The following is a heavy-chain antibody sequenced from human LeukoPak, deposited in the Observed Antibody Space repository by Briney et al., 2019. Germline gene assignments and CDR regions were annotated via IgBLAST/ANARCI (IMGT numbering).Heavy chain of an antibody. CDR1: GFTFSIYW. CDR2: INSDATST. J-gene: IGHJ4*02. D-gene: IGHD5-18*01. CDR3: ARVGYSYGSSYFDY. Sequence: GGSLRLSCAASGFTFSIYWMHWVRQAPGKGLVWVSRINSDATSTTYADSVKGRFTISRDTARNTLYLQMNSLRAEDTAVYYCARVGYSYGSSYFDYWGQGTLVTASS. V-gene: IGHV3-74*01.